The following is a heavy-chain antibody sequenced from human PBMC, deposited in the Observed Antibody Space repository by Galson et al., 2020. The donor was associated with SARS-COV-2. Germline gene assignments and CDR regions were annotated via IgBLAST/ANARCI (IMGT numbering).Heavy chain of an antibody. J-gene: IGHJ4*02. CDR2: ISTYNGDT. Sequence: GESLKISCKASGYTFTSYSINWVRQAPGQGLEWMGWISTYNGDTNYSQKLQGRVTMTTDTSTSTAYMELRSLRSDDTAVYYCARARGIATGDWGQGTLVTVSS. CDR1: GYTFTSYS. CDR3: ARARGIATGD. V-gene: IGHV1-18*01. D-gene: IGHD6-13*01.